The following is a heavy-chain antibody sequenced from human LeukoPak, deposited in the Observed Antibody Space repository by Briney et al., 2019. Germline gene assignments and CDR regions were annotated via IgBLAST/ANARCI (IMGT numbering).Heavy chain of an antibody. J-gene: IGHJ5*02. CDR2: IYHSGYT. CDR1: GGSISSYY. Sequence: SETLSLTCTVSGGSISSYYWSWIRQPPGRGLEWIGGIYHSGYTFYNPSLKSRVTISVDTSKNEFSLKLNSVTAADTALYYCAREGTVRWFDPWGQGTLVTVYS. CDR3: AREGTVRWFDP. V-gene: IGHV4-59*12. D-gene: IGHD1-14*01.